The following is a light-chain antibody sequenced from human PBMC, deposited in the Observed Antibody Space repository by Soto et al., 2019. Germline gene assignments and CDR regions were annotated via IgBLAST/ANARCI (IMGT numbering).Light chain of an antibody. J-gene: IGKJ5*01. V-gene: IGKV3-11*01. CDR2: DAS. Sequence: TQSPSTLSASVGDTVTVTCRASQSVSSYLAWYQQKPGQAPRLLIYDASNRATDIPARFSGSGSGTDFTLTISSLEPEDFAIYYCQQRKNWQVTFGQGTRLEI. CDR1: QSVSSY. CDR3: QQRKNWQVT.